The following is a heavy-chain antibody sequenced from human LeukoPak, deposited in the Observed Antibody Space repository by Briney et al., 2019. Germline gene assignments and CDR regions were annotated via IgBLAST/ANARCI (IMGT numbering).Heavy chain of an antibody. CDR1: GGSISSYY. V-gene: IGHV4-59*01. D-gene: IGHD2-15*01. CDR3: ARDRYCSGGSCYSRYCYGMDV. Sequence: SETLSLTCTVSGGSISSYYWSWIRQPPGKGLEWIGYIYYSGSTNYNPSLKSRVTISVDTSKNQFSLKLSSVTTADTAVYYCARDRYCSGGSCYSRYCYGMDVWGQGTTVTVSS. J-gene: IGHJ6*02. CDR2: IYYSGST.